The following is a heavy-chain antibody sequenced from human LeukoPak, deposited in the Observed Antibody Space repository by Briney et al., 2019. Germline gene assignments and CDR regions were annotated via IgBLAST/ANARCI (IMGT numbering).Heavy chain of an antibody. J-gene: IGHJ3*02. D-gene: IGHD3-22*01. CDR3: ARAPYLYYYDSSGYLLGAFDI. CDR2: ISGSGDST. Sequence: GGSLRLSCAASGFTFNTYVMNWVRQAPGKGLEWVSSISGSGDSTFYADSVKGRFTISRDNSKNTLYLQMNSLRAEDTAVYYCARAPYLYYYDSSGYLLGAFDIWGQGTMVTVSS. V-gene: IGHV3-23*01. CDR1: GFTFNTYV.